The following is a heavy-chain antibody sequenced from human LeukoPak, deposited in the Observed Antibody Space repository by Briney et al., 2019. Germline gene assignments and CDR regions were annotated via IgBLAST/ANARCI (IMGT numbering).Heavy chain of an antibody. Sequence: SETLSLTCAVYGGSFSGFFWSLIRQPPGKGLEWIGEINHSGSTNYSPSLKSRVTISVDKSKNQFSLKLSSVTAADTAVYYCAREDSSGLGDDAFDIWGQGTMVTVSS. CDR1: GGSFSGFF. V-gene: IGHV4-34*01. CDR3: AREDSSGLGDDAFDI. CDR2: INHSGST. J-gene: IGHJ3*02. D-gene: IGHD3-22*01.